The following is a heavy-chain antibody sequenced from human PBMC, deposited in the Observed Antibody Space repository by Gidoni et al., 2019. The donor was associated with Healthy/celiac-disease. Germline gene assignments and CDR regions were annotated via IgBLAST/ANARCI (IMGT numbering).Heavy chain of an antibody. D-gene: IGHD1-1*01. Sequence: QVQLQQWGAGLLKPSETLSLTCAVYGGSFSDYYWSWIRQPPGKGLAWIGEINHSGGTNYNPSLTSRVSISVDTSKSQFSLKLSSVTAADTAVYYCARGRDSINWYDGLYFDGWGQGTLVTVSS. CDR1: GGSFSDYY. CDR2: INHSGGT. J-gene: IGHJ4*02. CDR3: ARGRDSINWYDGLYFDG. V-gene: IGHV4-34*01.